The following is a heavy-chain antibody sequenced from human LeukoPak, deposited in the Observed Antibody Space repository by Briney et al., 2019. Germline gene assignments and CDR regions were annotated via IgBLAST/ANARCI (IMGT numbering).Heavy chain of an antibody. J-gene: IGHJ3*02. V-gene: IGHV3-23*01. Sequence: GGSLRLSCAASGFTFSDYYMSWIRQAPGKGLEWVSVISGSGGSTYYADSVKGRFTISRDNSKNTLYLQMNSLRAEDTAVYYCAKRSAWGYDFDDAFDIWGQGTMVTVSS. CDR2: ISGSGGST. CDR3: AKRSAWGYDFDDAFDI. D-gene: IGHD3/OR15-3a*01. CDR1: GFTFSDYY.